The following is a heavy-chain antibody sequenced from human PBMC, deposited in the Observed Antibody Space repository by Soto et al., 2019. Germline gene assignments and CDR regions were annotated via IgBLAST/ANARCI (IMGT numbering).Heavy chain of an antibody. V-gene: IGHV3-48*01. J-gene: IGHJ3*02. Sequence: EVQLVESGGGLVQPGGSLRLSCAASGFTFSSYSMNWVRQAPGKGLEWVSYISSSSSTIYYADSVKGRFTISRDNAKNSLYLQMNSLRAEDTAVYYCAREWYCSSTSCSGDAFDIWGQGTMVTFSS. CDR3: AREWYCSSTSCSGDAFDI. CDR1: GFTFSSYS. D-gene: IGHD2-2*01. CDR2: ISSSSSTI.